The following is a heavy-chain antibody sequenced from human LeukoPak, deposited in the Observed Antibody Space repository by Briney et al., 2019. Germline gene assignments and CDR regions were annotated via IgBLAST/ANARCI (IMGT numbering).Heavy chain of an antibody. CDR2: IIPIFGTA. Sequence: SVKVSCKASGVTFSSYVISWVRQAPGQGLEWMGGIIPIFGTANYTQKFQGRVTITADESTSTAYMELSSLRSEDTAVYYWARSGYGGSYYGGYYYMDVWGKGTTVTVSS. D-gene: IGHD1-26*01. CDR1: GVTFSSYV. J-gene: IGHJ6*03. CDR3: ARSGYGGSYYGGYYYMDV. V-gene: IGHV1-69*01.